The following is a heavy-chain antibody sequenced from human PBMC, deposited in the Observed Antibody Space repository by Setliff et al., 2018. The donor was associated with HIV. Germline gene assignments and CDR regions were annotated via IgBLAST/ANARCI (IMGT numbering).Heavy chain of an antibody. V-gene: IGHV3-30*04. D-gene: IGHD6-6*01. CDR3: ARDLKFGSSGHYYYYMDI. Sequence: PGGSLRLSCAGSGFTFSSYPMHWVRQAPGKGLEWVALVSHDGSYKYYADSVQGRFTISRDNSKNTLSLQMNSLRAWDTAVYYCARDLKFGSSGHYYYYMDIWGKGTTVTVSS. CDR1: GFTFSSYP. CDR2: VSHDGSYK. J-gene: IGHJ6*03.